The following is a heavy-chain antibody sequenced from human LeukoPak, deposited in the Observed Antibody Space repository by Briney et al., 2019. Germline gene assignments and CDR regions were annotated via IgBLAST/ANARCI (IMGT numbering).Heavy chain of an antibody. CDR3: ARPQLDYYGSGSRNWFDP. D-gene: IGHD3-10*01. CDR1: GGSISSYY. CDR2: IYYSGST. V-gene: IGHV4-39*01. Sequence: SETLSLTCTVSGGSISSYYWGWIRQPPGKGLEWIGSIYYSGSTYYNPSLKSRVTISVDTSKNQFSLKLSSVTAADTAVYYCARPQLDYYGSGSRNWFDPWGQGTLVTVSS. J-gene: IGHJ5*02.